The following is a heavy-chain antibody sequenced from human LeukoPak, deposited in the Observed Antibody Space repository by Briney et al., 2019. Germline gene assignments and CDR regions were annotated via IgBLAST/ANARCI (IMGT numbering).Heavy chain of an antibody. CDR1: GYSFTSYW. CDR3: ARLLGDYRGSPGDYYYGMDV. V-gene: IGHV5-51*01. J-gene: IGHJ6*02. CDR2: IYPGDSDT. Sequence: GESLKISCKGSGYSFTSYWIGWVRQMPGKGLEWMGIIYPGDSDTRYSPSFQGQVTISADKSISTAYLQWSSLKASDTAMYYCARLLGDYRGSPGDYYYGMDVWGQGTTVTVSS. D-gene: IGHD3-16*01.